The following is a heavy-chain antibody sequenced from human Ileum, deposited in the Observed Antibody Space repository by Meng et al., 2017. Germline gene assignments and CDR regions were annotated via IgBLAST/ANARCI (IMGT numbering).Heavy chain of an antibody. CDR3: ATSNDRDVYYLGY. D-gene: IGHD3-22*01. CDR2: IFQSGRT. J-gene: IGHJ4*02. CDR1: GTW. Sequence: GAGPRQVTPSGTLALTCAVSGTWWSWVRQPPGKGLEWIGEIFQSGRTNYNPSLKSRVTISIDKSKSQISLQLSAVTAADTAVYSCATSNDRDVYYLGYWGQGTLVTVSS. V-gene: IGHV4-4*02.